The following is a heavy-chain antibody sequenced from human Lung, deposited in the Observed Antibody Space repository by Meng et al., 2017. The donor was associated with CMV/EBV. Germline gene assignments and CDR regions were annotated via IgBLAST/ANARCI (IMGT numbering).Heavy chain of an antibody. CDR1: GFTFSGYW. Sequence: GESLKISCAASGFTFSGYWMHWVRQAPGTGLVWVSRINTDGSLTNHAGSVKGRFTISRDNVRNTLYLQMNSLRVEDTAVYYCGRMPPGAIDNGFDFWGQGTMVTVSS. V-gene: IGHV3-74*01. CDR2: INTDGSLT. D-gene: IGHD2-2*01. J-gene: IGHJ3*01. CDR3: GRMPPGAIDNGFDF.